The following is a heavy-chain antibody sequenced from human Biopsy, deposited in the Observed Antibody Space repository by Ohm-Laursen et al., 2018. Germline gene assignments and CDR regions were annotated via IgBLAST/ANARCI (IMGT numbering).Heavy chain of an antibody. CDR3: ALQSVAQMKNFDY. V-gene: IGHV1-2*02. J-gene: IGHJ4*02. CDR1: GYTFTGYH. D-gene: IGHD6-19*01. CDR2: ISPKSGGT. Sequence: ASVKVSCKASGYTFTGYHVHWVRQAPGQGLEWMGWISPKSGGTNYAQKFQGNITMTKNTAMSTAYMEMSRLRSDDTAVYYCALQSVAQMKNFDYWGQGTLVTVSS.